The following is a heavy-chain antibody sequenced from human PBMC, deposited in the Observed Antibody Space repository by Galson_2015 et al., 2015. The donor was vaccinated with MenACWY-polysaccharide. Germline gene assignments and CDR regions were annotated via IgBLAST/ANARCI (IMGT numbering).Heavy chain of an antibody. CDR1: GFTFSSYW. Sequence: SLRLSCAVSGFTFSSYWMSWVRQAPGKGPEWVANIKPDGSEKYYVDSVKGRFTISTDSAKNSLDLQMNSLRAEDTAVYYCAVTPNTKRYFHHWGQGTLVTVSS. V-gene: IGHV3-7*01. CDR2: IKPDGSEK. J-gene: IGHJ1*01. D-gene: IGHD4-23*01. CDR3: AVTPNTKRYFHH.